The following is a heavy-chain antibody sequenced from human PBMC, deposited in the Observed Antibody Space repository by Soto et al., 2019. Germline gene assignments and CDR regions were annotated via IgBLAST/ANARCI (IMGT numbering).Heavy chain of an antibody. D-gene: IGHD3-22*01. V-gene: IGHV1-69*04. CDR1: GGTFSSHA. CDR2: IIPILGIA. CDR3: ARDKNYYDSSGYTLDY. Sequence: SVKVSCKASGGTFSSHAFSWVRQAPGQGLEWMGRIIPILGIANYAQKFQGRVTITADKSTSTAYMELSSLRSEDTAVYYCARDKNYYDSSGYTLDYWGQGTLVTVSS. J-gene: IGHJ4*02.